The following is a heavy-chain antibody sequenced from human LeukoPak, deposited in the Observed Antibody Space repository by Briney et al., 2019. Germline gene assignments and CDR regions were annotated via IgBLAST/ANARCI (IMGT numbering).Heavy chain of an antibody. CDR3: ASCPQTYYYESYFDY. CDR1: GGTFSSYA. Sequence: SVKVSCKASGGTFSSYAISWVRQAPGQGLEWMGRIIPIFGTANYAQKFQGRVTITTDESTSTAYMELSSLRSEDTAVYYCASCPQTYYYESYFDYWSQGTLVTVSS. CDR2: IIPIFGTA. D-gene: IGHD3-22*01. J-gene: IGHJ4*02. V-gene: IGHV1-69*05.